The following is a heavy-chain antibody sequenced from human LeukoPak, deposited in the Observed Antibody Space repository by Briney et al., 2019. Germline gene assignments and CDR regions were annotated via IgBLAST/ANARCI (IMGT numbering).Heavy chain of an antibody. J-gene: IGHJ2*01. V-gene: IGHV3-48*01. Sequence: GGSLRLSCAASGFTFSSYSMNWVRQAPGKGLEWISYISHSSSAMYYADSVKGRFTISRDNAKNSLFLQMSSLRAEDTALYYCARGTVTQDWYFDLWGRGTLVTVSS. CDR1: GFTFSSYS. CDR3: ARGTVTQDWYFDL. D-gene: IGHD4-17*01. CDR2: ISHSSSAM.